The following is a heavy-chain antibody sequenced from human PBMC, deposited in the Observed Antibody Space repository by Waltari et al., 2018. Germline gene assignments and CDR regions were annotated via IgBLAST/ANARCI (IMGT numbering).Heavy chain of an antibody. D-gene: IGHD6-19*01. J-gene: IGHJ2*01. Sequence: QVQLQESGLGLVKPSETLSLTCTVSGGSISSHYWSWIRQPPGKGLEWIGYIYYSGSTNYNPSLKSRVTISVDTSKNQFSLKLSSVTAADTAVYYCARDPGIAVAGTRYFDLWGRGTLVTVSS. CDR3: ARDPGIAVAGTRYFDL. CDR1: GGSISSHY. CDR2: IYYSGST. V-gene: IGHV4-59*11.